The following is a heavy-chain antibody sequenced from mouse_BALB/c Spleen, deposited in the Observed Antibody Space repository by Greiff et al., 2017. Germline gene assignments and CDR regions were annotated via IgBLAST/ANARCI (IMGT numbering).Heavy chain of an antibody. D-gene: IGHD4-1*01. Sequence: EVMLVESGGGLVKPGGSLKLSCAASGFTFSDYYMYWVRQTPEKRLEWVATISDGGSYTYYPDSVKGRFTISRDNAKNNLYLQMSSLKSEDTAMYYCARETGNAWFAYWGQGTLVTVSA. CDR1: GFTFSDYY. J-gene: IGHJ3*01. V-gene: IGHV5-4*02. CDR3: ARETGNAWFAY. CDR2: ISDGGSYT.